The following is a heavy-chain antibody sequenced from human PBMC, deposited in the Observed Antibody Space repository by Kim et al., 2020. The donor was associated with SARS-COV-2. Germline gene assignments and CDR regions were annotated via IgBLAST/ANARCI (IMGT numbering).Heavy chain of an antibody. CDR3: SKDDNWNYWLA. J-gene: IGHJ5*02. V-gene: IGHV3-30*18. D-gene: IGHD1-7*01. Sequence: GGSLRLSCAASGFTFSSYGMHWVRQAPGKGLEWVAVISYDGSNKYYADSVKGRFTISRDNSKNTLYLQMHSLRAEDTAVYYFSKDDNWNYWLAWCQGTLV. CDR2: ISYDGSNK. CDR1: GFTFSSYG.